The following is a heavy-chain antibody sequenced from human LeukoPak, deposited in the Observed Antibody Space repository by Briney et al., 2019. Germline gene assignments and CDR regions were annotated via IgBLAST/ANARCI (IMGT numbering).Heavy chain of an antibody. D-gene: IGHD1-26*01. V-gene: IGHV1-2*02. CDR1: GYTFTGYY. Sequence: ASVKVSCKASGYTFTGYYMHWVRQAPGQGLEWMGWINPNGGGTNYAQKFQGRVTMTRDTSISTAYMELSRLRSDDTAVYYCARGPPHSGSYYDYWGQGTLVTVSS. J-gene: IGHJ4*02. CDR2: INPNGGGT. CDR3: ARGPPHSGSYYDY.